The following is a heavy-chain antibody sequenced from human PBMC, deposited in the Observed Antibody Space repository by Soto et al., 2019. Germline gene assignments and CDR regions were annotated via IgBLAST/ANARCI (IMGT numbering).Heavy chain of an antibody. Sequence: QVQLVESGGGVVQPGRSLRLSCAASGFTFSSYGMHWVRQAPGKGLEWVAVISSDGSNKYYADSVKGRFTISRDNSKNTLYLQMNSLRAEDTAVYYCAKDLASRVLVPAAIIDYWGQGPLVTVSS. J-gene: IGHJ4*02. D-gene: IGHD2-2*01. CDR1: GFTFSSYG. CDR2: ISSDGSNK. V-gene: IGHV3-30*18. CDR3: AKDLASRVLVPAAIIDY.